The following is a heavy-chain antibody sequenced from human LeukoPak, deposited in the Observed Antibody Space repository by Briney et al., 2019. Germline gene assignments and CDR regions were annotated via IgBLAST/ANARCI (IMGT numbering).Heavy chain of an antibody. J-gene: IGHJ4*02. CDR1: GVSFNTYW. D-gene: IGHD4-17*01. CDR2: IKPDGDTT. V-gene: IGHV3-7*01. CDR3: SRGPSTTLTTF. Sequence: PGGSLRLSCTASGVSFNTYWMTWVRQAPGKGLEWVANIKPDGDTTNYLDSVKGRFTISRDNAKSSLHLQMNGLTAEDTAVYYCSRGPSTTLTTFWGQGTMVTVSS.